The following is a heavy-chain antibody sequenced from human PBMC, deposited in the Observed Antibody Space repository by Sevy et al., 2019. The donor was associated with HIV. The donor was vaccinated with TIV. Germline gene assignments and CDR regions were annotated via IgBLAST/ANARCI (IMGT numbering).Heavy chain of an antibody. D-gene: IGHD4-17*01. V-gene: IGHV3-11*01. CDR1: GFTFSDYY. CDR2: ISGSDGTI. J-gene: IGHJ6*02. CDR3: ARDHVKDGDLGDYFDFAMDV. Sequence: GGSLRLSCAASGFTFSDYYMSWIRQAPGKGLEWISYISGSDGTIFYADSVKGRFTISRDNSKNSLYLQMSSLRAEDTAVYYCARDHVKDGDLGDYFDFAMDVWGQGTTVTVSS.